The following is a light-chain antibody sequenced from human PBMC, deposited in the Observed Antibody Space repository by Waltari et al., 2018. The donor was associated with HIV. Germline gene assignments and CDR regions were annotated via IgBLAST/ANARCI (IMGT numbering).Light chain of an antibody. CDR2: GAS. Sequence: DINMTQSPSSLSASVGHRVTLPCRTSQNVLNYLNWYHQRSGKAPTILIFGASTVQDGVSSRFSGSGSGTDFTLSIAGLQPEDIGTYYCQQTFSPPRTFGPGT. CDR1: QNVLNY. J-gene: IGKJ3*01. V-gene: IGKV1-39*01. CDR3: QQTFSPPRT.